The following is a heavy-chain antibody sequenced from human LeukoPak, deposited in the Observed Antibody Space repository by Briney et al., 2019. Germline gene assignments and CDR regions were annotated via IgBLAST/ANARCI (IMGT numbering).Heavy chain of an antibody. D-gene: IGHD4-17*01. CDR2: INSDGSST. V-gene: IGHV3-74*01. J-gene: IGHJ5*02. Sequence: PGGSLRLSCAASGFTFSSYWMHWVRQAPGKGLVWVSRINSDGSSTSYADSVKGRFTISRDNAKNTLYLQMNSLRAEDTAVYYCARTVGYGDYHWFDPWGQGTLVTVSS. CDR3: ARTVGYGDYHWFDP. CDR1: GFTFSSYW.